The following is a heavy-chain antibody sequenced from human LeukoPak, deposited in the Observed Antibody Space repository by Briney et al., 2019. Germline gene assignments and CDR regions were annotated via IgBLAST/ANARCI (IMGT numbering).Heavy chain of an antibody. CDR1: GYSISSGYY. J-gene: IGHJ4*02. CDR2: IYHSGST. CDR3: ARHWAVAGTTLDY. V-gene: IGHV4-38-2*01. Sequence: SETLSLTCAVSGYSISSGYYWGWIRQPPGKGLEWIGSIYHSGSTYYNPSLKSRVTISVDTSKNQFSLKLSSVTAADTAVYYCARHWAVAGTTLDYWGQGTLVTASS. D-gene: IGHD6-19*01.